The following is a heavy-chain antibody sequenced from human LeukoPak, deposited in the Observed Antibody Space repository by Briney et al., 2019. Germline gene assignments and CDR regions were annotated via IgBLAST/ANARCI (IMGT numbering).Heavy chain of an antibody. Sequence: PGGSLRLSCAASGFTVSRNYMSWVRQAPGKGLEWVSVIYSGGSTYYADSVKGRFTISRDTSKNTLYLQMNSLRAEETAVYYCARGLGSAYYNDWGQGTLVTVSS. D-gene: IGHD3-9*01. CDR3: ARGLGSAYYND. V-gene: IGHV3-53*01. CDR1: GFTVSRNY. J-gene: IGHJ4*02. CDR2: IYSGGST.